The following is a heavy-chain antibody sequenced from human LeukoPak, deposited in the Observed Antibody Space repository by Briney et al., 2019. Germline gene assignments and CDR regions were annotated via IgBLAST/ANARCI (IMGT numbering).Heavy chain of an antibody. CDR3: ARDLSVYYYYYFDF. CDR2: ISHDGTT. Sequence: PSETLSLTCTVSDYSIGSGYSWGWIRQPPGKGLEWIATISHDGTTFYNPSLKSRVTMTLDTSRNPFSLRLSSVTAADTAVYYCARDLSVYYYYYFDFWGQGTLVTVSS. D-gene: IGHD3-22*01. V-gene: IGHV4-38-2*02. CDR1: DYSIGSGYS. J-gene: IGHJ4*02.